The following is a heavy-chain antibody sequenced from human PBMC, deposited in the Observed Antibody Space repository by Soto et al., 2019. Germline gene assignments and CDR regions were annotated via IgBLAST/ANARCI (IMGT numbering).Heavy chain of an antibody. V-gene: IGHV3-23*01. CDR2: ISGSGGST. J-gene: IGHJ2*01. CDR1: GFTFSSDA. D-gene: IGHD6-19*01. CDR3: AKPSSGWYGWYFDL. Sequence: GVSPRLSCAASGFTFSSDAMSWFRQAPGKGLEWVSAISGSGGSTYYADSVKGRFTISRDNSKNTLYLQMNSLRAEDTAVYYCAKPSSGWYGWYFDLWGRGTLVTVSS.